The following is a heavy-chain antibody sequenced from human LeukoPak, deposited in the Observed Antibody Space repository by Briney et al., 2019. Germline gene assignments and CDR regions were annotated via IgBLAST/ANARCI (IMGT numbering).Heavy chain of an antibody. Sequence: GGSLRLSCTVSRRLFNGYSMNWVRQAPGKGLAWVAVIQHDGNDKYYADSVRGRLTVSRDNLNNIMYLQMNSLRPDDTGVYYCARIGFGFSYGQGYDYWGQGTLVSVSS. CDR1: RRLFNGYS. J-gene: IGHJ4*02. CDR3: ARIGFGFSYGQGYDY. V-gene: IGHV3-30*04. CDR2: IQHDGNDK. D-gene: IGHD5-18*01.